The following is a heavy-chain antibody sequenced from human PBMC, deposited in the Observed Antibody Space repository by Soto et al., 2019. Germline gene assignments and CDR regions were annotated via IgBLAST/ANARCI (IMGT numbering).Heavy chain of an antibody. CDR3: AKYSTDNSIYDY. Sequence: ASVKVSCKASGFIVNSNGIGWVRQAPGQGLERMGWISFSTGHINLAQRVQDRVTMTTDTSTGTTYMELGSLRTDDTAVYYCAKYSTDNSIYDYWAEGTLVTVSS. J-gene: IGHJ4*02. V-gene: IGHV1-18*04. CDR2: ISFSTGHI. D-gene: IGHD2-8*02. CDR1: GFIVNSNG.